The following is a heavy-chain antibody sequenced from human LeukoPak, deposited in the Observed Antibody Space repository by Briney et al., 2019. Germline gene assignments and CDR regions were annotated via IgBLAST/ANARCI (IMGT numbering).Heavy chain of an antibody. Sequence: GGSLRLSCAASGFTFDDYAMHWVRQAPGKGLEWVSGITWNSGRIGYADSVKGRFTISRDNAKNSLYLQMNSLRAEDTALYYCAKGLITVTAYFDYWGQGTLVTVSS. CDR2: ITWNSGRI. V-gene: IGHV3-9*01. CDR1: GFTFDDYA. J-gene: IGHJ4*02. CDR3: AKGLITVTAYFDY. D-gene: IGHD4-17*01.